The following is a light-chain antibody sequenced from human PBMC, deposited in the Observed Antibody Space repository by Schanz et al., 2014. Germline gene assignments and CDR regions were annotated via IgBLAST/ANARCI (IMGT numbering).Light chain of an antibody. CDR2: GIS. CDR1: QGVSGNY. Sequence: EIVLTQSPGTLSLSPGERAILSCRASQGVSGNYLAWYQQKPGQPPSLLIYGISARATGVPDRFSGSGSGTDFTLTISRLEPEDFAVYYCQQYLNWPITFGQGTRLEIK. J-gene: IGKJ5*01. V-gene: IGKV3-20*01. CDR3: QQYLNWPIT.